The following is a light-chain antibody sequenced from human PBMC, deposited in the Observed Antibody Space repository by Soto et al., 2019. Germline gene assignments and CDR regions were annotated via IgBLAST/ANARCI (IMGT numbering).Light chain of an antibody. CDR1: QSLPHSNGYNY. V-gene: IGKV2-28*01. CDR3: MQALQTPPT. CDR2: LGS. J-gene: IGKJ5*01. Sequence: DIVMTQSPLFLPVTPGEPASISCRSSQSLPHSNGYNYLDWYLQKPGQSPQVMIFLGSNRASGVPDRFSGSGSGTDFTLKISRVEAEDVGVYYCMQALQTPPTFGQGTRLEIK.